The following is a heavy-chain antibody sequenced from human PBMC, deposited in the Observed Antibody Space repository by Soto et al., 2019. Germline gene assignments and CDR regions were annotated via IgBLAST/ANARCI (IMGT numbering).Heavy chain of an antibody. J-gene: IGHJ6*02. CDR3: ARAPCGGDCSRSYYYGMDV. Sequence: QVQLVQSGAEVKKPGSSVKVSCKASGGTFSSYAISWVRQAPGQGLEWMGGIIPIFGTANYAQKFQGRVTITADESTSTAYMELSSLRSEDTAVYYCARAPCGGDCSRSYYYGMDVWGQGTTVTVSS. CDR1: GGTFSSYA. V-gene: IGHV1-69*12. CDR2: IIPIFGTA. D-gene: IGHD2-21*02.